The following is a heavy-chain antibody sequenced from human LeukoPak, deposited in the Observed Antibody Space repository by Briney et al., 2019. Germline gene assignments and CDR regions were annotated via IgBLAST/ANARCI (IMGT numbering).Heavy chain of an antibody. CDR3: ARDLELDYYYGMDV. V-gene: IGHV1-2*02. D-gene: IGHD1-1*01. Sequence: ASVKVSCKASGYTFTGYYMHWVRQAPGQGLEWMGWINPNSGGTNYAQKFQGRVAMTRDTSISTAYMELSRLRSDDTAVYYCARDLELDYYYGMDVWGQGTTVTVSS. CDR1: GYTFTGYY. CDR2: INPNSGGT. J-gene: IGHJ6*02.